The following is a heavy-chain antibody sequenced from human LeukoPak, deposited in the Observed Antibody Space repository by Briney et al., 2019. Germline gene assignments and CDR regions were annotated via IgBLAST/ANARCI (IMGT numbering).Heavy chain of an antibody. V-gene: IGHV3-64*01. J-gene: IGHJ4*02. CDR3: ARDAILGAPTYYFDY. Sequence: GGSLRLSCAASGFTFSSYAMHCVRQAPGKGLEYVSAISSNGGSTYYANSVKGRFTISRDNSKNTLYLQMGSLRAEDMAVYFCARDAILGAPTYYFDYWGQGTLVTVSS. CDR2: ISSNGGST. D-gene: IGHD2/OR15-2a*01. CDR1: GFTFSSYA.